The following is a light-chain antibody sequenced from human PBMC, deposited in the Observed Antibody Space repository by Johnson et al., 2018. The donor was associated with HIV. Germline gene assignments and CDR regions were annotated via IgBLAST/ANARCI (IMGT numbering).Light chain of an antibody. V-gene: IGLV1-51*01. CDR3: GTWDSSLSAYV. CDR1: SSNIGNNY. Sequence: SVLTQPPSVSAAPGQKVTISCSGSSSNIGNNYISWYQQVAGTAPKLLIYDNNKRPSGIPDRFSASKSGTSATLGITGLQTGDEADYYCGTWDSSLSAYVFGTGTKVTVL. J-gene: IGLJ1*01. CDR2: DNN.